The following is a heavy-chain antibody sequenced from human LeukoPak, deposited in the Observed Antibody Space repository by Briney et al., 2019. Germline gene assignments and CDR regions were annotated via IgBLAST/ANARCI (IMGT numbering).Heavy chain of an antibody. V-gene: IGHV1-18*01. CDR1: GGTFSSYD. Sequence: ASVKVSCKASGGTFSSYDISWVRQAPGQGLEWMGWISAYNGNTNYAQKFQGRVTVTTDTSTSTAYMELRSLRSDDTAVYYCARFITMVRGVITGGWFDPWGQGTLVTVSS. CDR3: ARFITMVRGVITGGWFDP. J-gene: IGHJ5*02. CDR2: ISAYNGNT. D-gene: IGHD3-10*01.